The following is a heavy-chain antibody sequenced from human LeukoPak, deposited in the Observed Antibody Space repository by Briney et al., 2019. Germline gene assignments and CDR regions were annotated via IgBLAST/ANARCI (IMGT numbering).Heavy chain of an antibody. CDR2: IYYSGST. D-gene: IGHD3-3*01. CDR1: GFTFSSYA. Sequence: PGGSLRLSCAASGFTFSSYAMSWVRQPPGKGLEWLGSIYYSGSTYYNPSLKSRVTISVDTSKNQFSLKLSSVTAADTAVYYCARPAFTNWPDAFDIWGQGTMVTVSS. J-gene: IGHJ3*02. CDR3: ARPAFTNWPDAFDI. V-gene: IGHV4-39*01.